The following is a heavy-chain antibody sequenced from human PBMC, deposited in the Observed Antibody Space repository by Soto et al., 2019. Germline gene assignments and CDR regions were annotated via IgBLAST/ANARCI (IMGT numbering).Heavy chain of an antibody. CDR1: GGSISSSNW. CDR3: ARGPAVAARYFDF. J-gene: IGHJ4*02. CDR2: IHHTGST. D-gene: IGHD6-19*01. Sequence: QVQLQESGPGLVEPSGTLSLTCNVSGGSISSSNWWSWVRQPPGKGLEWIGEIHHTGSTIYNPSLKTRVTISTEKSKNQFSLRLSSVAAADTAVYYCARGPAVAARYFDFWGQGALVIVSA. V-gene: IGHV4-4*02.